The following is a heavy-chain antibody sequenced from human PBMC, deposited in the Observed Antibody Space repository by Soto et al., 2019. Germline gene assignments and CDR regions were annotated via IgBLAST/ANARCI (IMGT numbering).Heavy chain of an antibody. CDR1: GFTFSSYA. J-gene: IGHJ4*02. D-gene: IGHD3-3*01. Sequence: GGSLRLSCAASGFTFSSYAMSWVRQAPGKGLEWVSAISGSGGSTYYADSVKGRFTSSRDNSKNTLYLQMNSLRAEDTAVYYCANVSEPLRFLELLCYSDYWGQGTLVTVSS. CDR3: ANVSEPLRFLELLCYSDY. V-gene: IGHV3-23*01. CDR2: ISGSGGST.